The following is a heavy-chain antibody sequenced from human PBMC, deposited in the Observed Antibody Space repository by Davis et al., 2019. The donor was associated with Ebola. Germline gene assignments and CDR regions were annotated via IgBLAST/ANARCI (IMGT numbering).Heavy chain of an antibody. V-gene: IGHV1-2*06. D-gene: IGHD4-11*01. Sequence: ASVKVSCKDSGYTFTDYNIHWMRQAPGQGLEWLGRVILKSGATNYAQKFQGRVTMTRDTSISTVYMELSSLRYDDTADYYCARGHNYAHEYWGQGTLVTVSS. CDR1: GYTFTDYN. J-gene: IGHJ4*02. CDR2: VILKSGAT. CDR3: ARGHNYAHEY.